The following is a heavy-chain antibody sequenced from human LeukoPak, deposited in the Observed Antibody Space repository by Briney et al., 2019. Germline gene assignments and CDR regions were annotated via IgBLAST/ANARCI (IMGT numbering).Heavy chain of an antibody. Sequence: SETLSLTCTVSGGSISSYYWSWIRQPPGKGLEWIGYIYYSGSTNYNPSLKNRVTISVDTSKNQFSLKLSSVTAADTAVYYCARGYGDYVPIDIWGQGTMVTVSS. J-gene: IGHJ3*02. V-gene: IGHV4-59*01. CDR3: ARGYGDYVPIDI. D-gene: IGHD4-17*01. CDR2: IYYSGST. CDR1: GGSISSYY.